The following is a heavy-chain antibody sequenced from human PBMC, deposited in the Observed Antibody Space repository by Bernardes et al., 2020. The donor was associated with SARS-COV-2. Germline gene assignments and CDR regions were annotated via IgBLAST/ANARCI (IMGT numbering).Heavy chain of an antibody. CDR2: IYHDGFT. CDR3: ATVTTWLSVALSLPDY. CDR1: GGSISPYY. J-gene: IGHJ4*02. Sequence: SETLSLTCTVSGGSISPYYWSWMRQPPGKGLEWIGYIYHDGFTNYDPSLQSRVTISLDTSKNQFSLKLTSVSPADTAVYYCATVTTWLSVALSLPDYWGQGTLVTVSS. D-gene: IGHD4-17*01. V-gene: IGHV4-59*03.